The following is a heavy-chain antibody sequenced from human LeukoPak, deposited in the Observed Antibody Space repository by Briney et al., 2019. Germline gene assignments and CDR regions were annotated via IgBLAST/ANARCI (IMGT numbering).Heavy chain of an antibody. V-gene: IGHV4-34*01. CDR1: GGSFSGYY. D-gene: IGHD3-22*01. CDR2: INHSGST. Sequence: PSETLSLTCAVYGGSFSGYYWSWIRQPPGKGLEWIGEINHSGSTNYNPSLKSRVTISVDTSKNQFSLKLSSVTAADTAVYYCTRPQRAPYYYDSSRNARGAFDIWGQGTMVTVSS. J-gene: IGHJ3*02. CDR3: TRPQRAPYYYDSSRNARGAFDI.